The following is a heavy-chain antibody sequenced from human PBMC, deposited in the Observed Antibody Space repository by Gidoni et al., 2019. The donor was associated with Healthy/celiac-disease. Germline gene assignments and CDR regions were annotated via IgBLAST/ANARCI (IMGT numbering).Heavy chain of an antibody. Sequence: QVQLVESGGGVVQPGRSLRLSCAASGFTFSSYGMHWVRQAPGKGLEWVAVIWYDGSNKYYADSVKGRFTISRDNSKNTLYLQMNSLRAEDTAVYYCARVKSCTNGVCPLGDAFDIWGQGTMVTVSS. CDR3: ARVKSCTNGVCPLGDAFDI. J-gene: IGHJ3*02. CDR1: GFTFSSYG. V-gene: IGHV3-33*01. CDR2: IWYDGSNK. D-gene: IGHD2-8*01.